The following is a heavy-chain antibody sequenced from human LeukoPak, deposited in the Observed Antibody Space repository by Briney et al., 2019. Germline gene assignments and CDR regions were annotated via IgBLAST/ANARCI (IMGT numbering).Heavy chain of an antibody. CDR1: GDSINSGRNY. CDR3: ARHLSGTTTAHYFDF. V-gene: IGHV4-39*01. CDR2: VYFSGSS. D-gene: IGHD1-14*01. Sequence: SETLSLTCIVSGDSINSGRNYWGWIRQSTGKGLEWIAIVYFSGSSQYNPSLMGRAFISVDSSKNQVSLRLDSVTAADSAVYHCARHLSGTTTAHYFDFWGQGTLVTVSS. J-gene: IGHJ4*02.